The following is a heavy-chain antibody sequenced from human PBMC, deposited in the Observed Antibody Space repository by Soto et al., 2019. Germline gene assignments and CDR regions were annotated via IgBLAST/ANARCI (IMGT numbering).Heavy chain of an antibody. CDR1: GYPFTSYY. J-gene: IGHJ4*02. Sequence: QVQLVQSRAEVRKPGASVKVSCKASGYPFTSYYLYWVRQAPGQGLEWMGIINPSGGSTDYAQNLQGRVTMTRDTSTSTVYMELSGLKSEDTAIYFCARVAAVAGKADSWGQGTLV. V-gene: IGHV1-46*01. CDR3: ARVAAVAGKADS. CDR2: INPSGGST. D-gene: IGHD6-19*01.